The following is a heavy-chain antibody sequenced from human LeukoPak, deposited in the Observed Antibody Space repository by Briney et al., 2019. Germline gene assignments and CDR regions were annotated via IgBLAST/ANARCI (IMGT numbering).Heavy chain of an antibody. CDR1: GFTVSSNY. CDR3: ARDRGRYYDSRGFYWGYYFDS. CDR2: IYSGGST. V-gene: IGHV3-53*01. D-gene: IGHD3-22*01. Sequence: GGSLRLSCAASGFTVSSNYMSWVRQAPGKGLEWVSVIYSGGSTYYADSVKGRFTISRDNSKNTLYLQMNSLRAEDTAVYYCARDRGRYYDSRGFYWGYYFDSWGQGILVTVST. J-gene: IGHJ4*02.